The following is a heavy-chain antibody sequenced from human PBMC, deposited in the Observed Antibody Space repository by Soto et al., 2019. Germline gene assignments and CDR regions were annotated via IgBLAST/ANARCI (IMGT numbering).Heavy chain of an antibody. V-gene: IGHV3-30-3*01. D-gene: IGHD3-10*01. CDR2: ISYDGSNK. CDR3: ARDFPAGWFVYYYYGMDV. J-gene: IGHJ6*02. CDR1: GFTFSSYA. Sequence: PGGSLRLSCAASGFTFSSYAMHWVRQAPGKGLEWVAVISYDGSNKYYADSVKGRFTISRDNSKNTLYLQMNSLRAEDTAVYYCARDFPAGWFVYYYYGMDVWGQGTTVTVSS.